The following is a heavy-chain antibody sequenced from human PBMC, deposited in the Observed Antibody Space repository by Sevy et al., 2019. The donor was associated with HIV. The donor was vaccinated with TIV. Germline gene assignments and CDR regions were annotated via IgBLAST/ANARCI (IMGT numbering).Heavy chain of an antibody. Sequence: ASVKVSCKASGFTFTDYYMHWVRQAPGQGLEWMGWFNPNNGDSRSAQKFQGRVTLTGDMSISTAYMELTRLRSDDRAIYFCTRDDIYTHPWEFDWWGHGALVTVSS. CDR1: GFTFTDYY. CDR3: TRDDIYTHPWEFDW. CDR2: FNPNNGDS. V-gene: IGHV1-2*02. D-gene: IGHD1-26*01. J-gene: IGHJ4*01.